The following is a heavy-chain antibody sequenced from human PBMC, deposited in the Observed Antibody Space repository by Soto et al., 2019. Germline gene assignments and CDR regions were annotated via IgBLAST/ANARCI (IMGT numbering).Heavy chain of an antibody. D-gene: IGHD3-22*01. V-gene: IGHV1-69*13. J-gene: IGHJ6*02. Sequence: SVKVSCKASGGTFSSYAISWVRQAPGQGLEWMGGIIPIFGTANYAQKFQGRVTITADESTSIAYMEVSSLRAEDTAVYYCARFYYDSSGYLPSPYYYYYGMDVWGQGTTVTVSS. CDR1: GGTFSSYA. CDR2: IIPIFGTA. CDR3: ARFYYDSSGYLPSPYYYYYGMDV.